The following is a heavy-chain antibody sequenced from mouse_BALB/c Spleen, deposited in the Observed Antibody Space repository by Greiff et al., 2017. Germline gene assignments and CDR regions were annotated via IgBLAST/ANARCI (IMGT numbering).Heavy chain of an antibody. Sequence: QVQLQQSGPELVRPGVSVKISCKGSSYTFTDYAMHWVKQSHAKSLEWIGVISTYYGNTNYNQKFKGKATMTVDKSSSTAYMELARLTSEDSAVYYCARDGVYKEFAYWGQGTLVTVSA. V-gene: IGHV1-67*01. CDR2: ISTYYGNT. CDR3: ARDGVYKEFAY. D-gene: IGHD1-2*01. CDR1: SYTFTDYA. J-gene: IGHJ3*01.